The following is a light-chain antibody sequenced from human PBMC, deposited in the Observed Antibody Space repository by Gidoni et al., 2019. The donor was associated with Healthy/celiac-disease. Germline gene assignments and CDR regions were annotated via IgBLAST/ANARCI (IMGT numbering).Light chain of an antibody. CDR3: QQRSNWPLT. CDR2: DAS. Sequence: IVLTQSPSTLSLSPGERATLSCRASQSVSSYLAWYQQKPGQAPRLLIYDASNRATGIPARFSGSGSGTEFTLTISSLEPEDFEVYYCQQRSNWPLTFGGXTKVEIK. CDR1: QSVSSY. V-gene: IGKV3-11*01. J-gene: IGKJ4*01.